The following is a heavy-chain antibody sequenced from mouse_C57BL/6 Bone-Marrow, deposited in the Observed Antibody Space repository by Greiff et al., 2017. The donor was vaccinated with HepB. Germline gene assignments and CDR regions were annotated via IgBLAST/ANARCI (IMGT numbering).Heavy chain of an antibody. Sequence: QVQLQQSGAELVKPGASVKISCKASGYAFSSYWMNWVKQRPGKGLEWIGQIYPGDGDTNYNGKFKGKATLTADKSSSTAYMQLSSLTSEDSAVYFCARSEDYDAPMDYWGQGTSVTVSS. CDR2: IYPGDGDT. CDR3: ARSEDYDAPMDY. J-gene: IGHJ4*01. V-gene: IGHV1-80*01. D-gene: IGHD2-4*01. CDR1: GYAFSSYW.